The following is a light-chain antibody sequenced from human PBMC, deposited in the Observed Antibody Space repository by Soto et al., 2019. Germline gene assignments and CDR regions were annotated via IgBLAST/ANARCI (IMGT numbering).Light chain of an antibody. CDR3: QSYDSSLNGVV. J-gene: IGLJ3*02. CDR1: SSNIGAGYD. CDR2: INN. V-gene: IGLV1-40*01. Sequence: QSVLTQPPSVSGAPGQRVTISCTGSSSNIGAGYDVHWYQQLPGAAPKLLIFINNNRPSGVPDRFSGSKSGTSASLAITGLQAEDEADYYCQSYDSSLNGVVFGGGTKLTVL.